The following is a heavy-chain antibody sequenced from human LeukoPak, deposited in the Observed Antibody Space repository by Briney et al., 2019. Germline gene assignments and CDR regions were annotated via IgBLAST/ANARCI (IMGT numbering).Heavy chain of an antibody. CDR2: ISFVGSNK. CDR3: ARAEYSSGWCGTGDY. CDR1: GFTFSSYA. Sequence: PGGCLRLSCAASGFTFSSYAMHWVRQAPGKGLEWGAVISFVGSNKYYADSVKGRFTISRDNSKNTLYLQMNSLRAEDTAVYYCARAEYSSGWCGTGDYWGRGTLVTVSS. V-gene: IGHV3-30*04. D-gene: IGHD6-19*01. J-gene: IGHJ4*02.